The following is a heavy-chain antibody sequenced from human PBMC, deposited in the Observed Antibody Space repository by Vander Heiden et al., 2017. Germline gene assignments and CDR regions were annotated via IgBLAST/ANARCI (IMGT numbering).Heavy chain of an antibody. CDR3: ARVRFCGGDCYYFDY. Sequence: QVQLVHAGAEVTQPGSSVKVARKAPGCTFRSDAIRWVRQAPVQGLAWSEWIIPIFDKGSCGQKLQGRGTVTADESTYKADMELSRLRSEDTAVYYCARVRFCGGDCYYFDYWGQGTLVTVSS. V-gene: IGHV1-69*01. CDR1: GCTFRSDA. CDR2: IIPIFDKG. J-gene: IGHJ4*02. D-gene: IGHD2-21*02.